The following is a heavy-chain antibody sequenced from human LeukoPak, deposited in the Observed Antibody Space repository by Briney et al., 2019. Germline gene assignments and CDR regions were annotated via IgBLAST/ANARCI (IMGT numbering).Heavy chain of an antibody. Sequence: SETLSLTCTVSGGSISSYYWSWIRQPPGKGLEWIGYIYYSGSTNYNPSLKSRVTISVDTSKNQFSLKLSSVTAADTAVYYCARDLGGLVVVAASYFDYWGQGTLVTASS. J-gene: IGHJ4*02. CDR1: GGSISSYY. CDR2: IYYSGST. CDR3: ARDLGGLVVVAASYFDY. D-gene: IGHD2-15*01. V-gene: IGHV4-59*12.